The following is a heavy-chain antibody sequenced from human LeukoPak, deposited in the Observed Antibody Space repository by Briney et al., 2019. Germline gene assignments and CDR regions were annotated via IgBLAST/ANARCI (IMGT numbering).Heavy chain of an antibody. V-gene: IGHV4-34*01. J-gene: IGHJ6*02. CDR2: IHYRAGA. D-gene: IGHD2-21*02. CDR1: GGSFTDYY. CDR3: ARGPVRDDGLTGISYYFGLDV. Sequence: SSETLSLTCAVYGGSFTDYYWSWIRHLPGKGLEWIGEIHYRAGANYNPSLWGRVTISADTSKNQFSLHLTSVTAADTATFYCARGPVRDDGLTGISYYFGLDVWGHGTTVTVFS.